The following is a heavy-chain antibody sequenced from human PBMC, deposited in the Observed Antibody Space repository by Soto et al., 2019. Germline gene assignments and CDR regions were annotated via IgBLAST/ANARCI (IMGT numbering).Heavy chain of an antibody. J-gene: IGHJ4*02. CDR3: AHRHGSSGSYYFDY. Sequence: QITLKESGPTLVKPTQTLTLTCTFSGFSLSTSGVSVAWIRQPPGKALEWLALIYWDGNKRYSPSLESRLTITKDTSKNQVVLTMTYMDPVDTATYYCAHRHGSSGSYYFDYWGPGTLFTVSS. CDR2: IYWDGNK. D-gene: IGHD3-10*01. V-gene: IGHV2-5*02. CDR1: GFSLSTSGVS.